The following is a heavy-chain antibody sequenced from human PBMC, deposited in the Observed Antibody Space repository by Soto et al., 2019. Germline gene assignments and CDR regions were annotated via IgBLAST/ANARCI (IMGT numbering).Heavy chain of an antibody. V-gene: IGHV3-74*01. Sequence: EVQLAESGGGLVLTGGSLRLSCAASGFSFVSSWMHWVRQVPGEGLAWVSRINGNADNSDYADSVKGRVTISRDNAMNRLYLQMDRLRADDTGVYYCVRDFRGAVAGSEFDHWGQGTLVTVSS. D-gene: IGHD6-19*01. CDR2: INGNADNS. J-gene: IGHJ4*02. CDR1: GFSFVSSW. CDR3: VRDFRGAVAGSEFDH.